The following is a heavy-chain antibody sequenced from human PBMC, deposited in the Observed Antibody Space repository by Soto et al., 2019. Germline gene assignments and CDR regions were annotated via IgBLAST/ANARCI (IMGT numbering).Heavy chain of an antibody. J-gene: IGHJ4*02. CDR2: INHSGGT. CDR1: GGSFSGYY. Sequence: SETLSLTCAVYGGSFSGYYWSWIRQPPGKGLEWIGEINHSGGTNYNPSLKSRVTISVDTSKNQFSLKLSSVTAADTAVYYCARGRKLRFCDYWGQGTLVTSP. CDR3: ARGRKLRFCDY. D-gene: IGHD3-3*01. V-gene: IGHV4-34*01.